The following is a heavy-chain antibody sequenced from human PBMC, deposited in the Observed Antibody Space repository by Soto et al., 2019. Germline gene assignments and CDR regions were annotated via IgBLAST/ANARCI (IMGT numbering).Heavy chain of an antibody. CDR3: ARETGVGYCSGGSCYQSRYFDY. D-gene: IGHD2-15*01. Sequence: PGGSLRLSCAASGFTFSSYAMHWVRQAPGKGLEWVAVISYDGSNKYYADSVKGRFTISRDNSKNTLYLQMNSLRAEDTAVYYCARETGVGYCSGGSCYQSRYFDYWGQGTLVTLSS. CDR1: GFTFSSYA. J-gene: IGHJ4*02. CDR2: ISYDGSNK. V-gene: IGHV3-30-3*01.